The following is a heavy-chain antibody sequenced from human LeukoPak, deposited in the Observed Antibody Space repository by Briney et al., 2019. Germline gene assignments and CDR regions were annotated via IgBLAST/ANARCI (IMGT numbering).Heavy chain of an antibody. D-gene: IGHD7-27*01. CDR3: AKDFPKWGESAPSFFDY. J-gene: IGHJ4*02. CDR1: GFTFSSFA. CDR2: ISASDGST. Sequence: GGSLRLSCAVSGFTFSSFAMSWARQAPGKGLEWVSGISASDGSTWYADSVKGRFTVSRDNSMNTLYLEMNSLRAEDTAVFYCAKDFPKWGESAPSFFDYWGQGTLVTVSS. V-gene: IGHV3-23*01.